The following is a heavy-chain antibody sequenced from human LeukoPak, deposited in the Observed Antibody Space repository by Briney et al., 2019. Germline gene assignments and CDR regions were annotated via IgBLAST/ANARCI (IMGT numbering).Heavy chain of an antibody. CDR1: GGTFSSYA. CDR2: IIPIFGTA. CDR3: ARDRPYSGSYFIEYFQH. V-gene: IGHV1-69*13. Sequence: SVKVSCKASGGTFSSYAISWVRQAPGQGLEWMGGIIPIFGTANYAQKFQGRVTITADESTSTAYMELSSLRSEDTAVYYCARDRPYSGSYFIEYFQHWGQGTLVTVSS. D-gene: IGHD1-26*01. J-gene: IGHJ1*01.